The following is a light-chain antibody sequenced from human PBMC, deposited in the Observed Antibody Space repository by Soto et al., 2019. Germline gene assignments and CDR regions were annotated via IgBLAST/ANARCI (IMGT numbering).Light chain of an antibody. V-gene: IGKV1-39*01. Sequence: DIQLTQSPSSLSASVGDRVTVTCRTSQSINIYLNWYQQKPGKAPTLLIYGASSLQSGVPSRFGGGGSRTDFTLTISSLQTEDFATYYCQQSYRSPYTFGQGTKLEI. CDR3: QQSYRSPYT. CDR1: QSINIY. CDR2: GAS. J-gene: IGKJ2*01.